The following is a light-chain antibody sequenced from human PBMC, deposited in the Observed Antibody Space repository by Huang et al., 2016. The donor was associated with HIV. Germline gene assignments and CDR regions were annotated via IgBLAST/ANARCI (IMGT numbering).Light chain of an antibody. J-gene: IGKJ4*01. CDR2: DAS. V-gene: IGKV3-11*01. Sequence: EIVLTQSPATLSFSPGDRATLPCRASQSINTYLAWYQQKPGQAPRLRMYDASTRAAGVPARFSGSGSGTDFTLTISSLEPEDFAVYYCQQRSNWPPLTFGGGTKVEIK. CDR3: QQRSNWPPLT. CDR1: QSINTY.